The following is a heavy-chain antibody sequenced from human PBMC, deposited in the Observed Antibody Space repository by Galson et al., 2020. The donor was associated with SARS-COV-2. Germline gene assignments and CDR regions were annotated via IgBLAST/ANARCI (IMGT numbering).Heavy chain of an antibody. Sequence: GGSLRLSCAASEFTFSTYAMSWVRQAPGKGLEWVSGISGTGYSTYYADSVKGRFTISRDKAKNTLYLQMNRLRAEDTAVYYCAKDGGVGKEYCSGGSCHSFDYWGQGTLVTVSS. V-gene: IGHV3-23*01. CDR1: EFTFSTYA. CDR2: ISGTGYST. CDR3: AKDGGVGKEYCSGGSCHSFDY. D-gene: IGHD2-15*01. J-gene: IGHJ4*02.